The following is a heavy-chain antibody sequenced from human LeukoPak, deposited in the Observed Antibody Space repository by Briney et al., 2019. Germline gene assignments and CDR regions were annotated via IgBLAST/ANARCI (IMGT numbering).Heavy chain of an antibody. CDR3: ARTSGSYVSY. V-gene: IGHV4-39*01. CDR2: IYYSGST. D-gene: IGHD1-26*01. CDR1: GGSISSSSYY. Sequence: SETLSLTCTVSGGSISSSSYYWGWIRQPPGKGLGWIGSIYYSGSTYYNPSLKSRVTISVDTSKNQFSLKLSSVTAADTAVYYCARTSGSYVSYWGQGTLVTVSS. J-gene: IGHJ4*02.